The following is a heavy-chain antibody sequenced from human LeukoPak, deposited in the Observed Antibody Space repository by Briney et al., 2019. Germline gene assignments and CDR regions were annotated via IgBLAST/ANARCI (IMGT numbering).Heavy chain of an antibody. Sequence: GGSLRLSCAASGFTFSSYGMHWIRQAPGKGLEWVAVIWYDGSNKYYADSVKGRFTISRDNSKNTLYLQMNSLRAEDTAVYYCAKGDSSGYYTYFQHWGQGTLVTVSS. V-gene: IGHV3-33*06. CDR1: GFTFSSYG. J-gene: IGHJ1*01. CDR3: AKGDSSGYYTYFQH. D-gene: IGHD3-22*01. CDR2: IWYDGSNK.